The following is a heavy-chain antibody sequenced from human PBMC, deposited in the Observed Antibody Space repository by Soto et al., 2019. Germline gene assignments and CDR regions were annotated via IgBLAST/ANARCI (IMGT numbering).Heavy chain of an antibody. CDR1: GYTFTGHY. J-gene: IGHJ3*02. V-gene: IGHV1-2*02. CDR2: INPNSVGT. CDR3: AREPLVRAAHGFDI. D-gene: IGHD3-10*01. Sequence: QVQLVQSGAEVKKPGASVTVSCKASGYTFTGHYMHWVRQAPGQELEWMGWINPNSVGTNYAQKFQGRVTMTRDTSISTAYMELSRLRSDDTAVYYCAREPLVRAAHGFDIWGQGTMVTVSS.